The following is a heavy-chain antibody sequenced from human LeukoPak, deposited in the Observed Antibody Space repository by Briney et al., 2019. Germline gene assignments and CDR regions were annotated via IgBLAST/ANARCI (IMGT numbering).Heavy chain of an antibody. CDR1: GFSFSSYW. J-gene: IGHJ6*03. D-gene: IGHD3-10*01. CDR3: ARGRRVRGVASSDDYCYYMDV. V-gene: IGHV3-7*01. CDR2: IKHDGSEK. Sequence: GGSLRLSCAGSGFSFSSYWMSWVRQAPGKGLEWVANIKHDGSEKYYVDSVKGRFTISRDKSLYLQMSSLRVEDTSIYYCARGRRVRGVASSDDYCYYMDVWGTGTTVTVSS.